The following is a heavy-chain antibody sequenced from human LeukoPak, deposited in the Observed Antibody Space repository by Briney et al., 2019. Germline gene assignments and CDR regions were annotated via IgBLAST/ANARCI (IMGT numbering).Heavy chain of an antibody. V-gene: IGHV4-34*01. CDR3: ARVALVRGVPRGMDV. Sequence: PSETLSLTCAVYGGSFSGYYWSWIRQPPGKGLEWIGEINHRRSTNYNPSLNSRVTISVDKSKNQLSLKLSSVTAADTAVYYCARVALVRGVPRGMDVWGQGTTVTVSS. CDR1: GGSFSGYY. D-gene: IGHD3-10*01. J-gene: IGHJ6*02. CDR2: INHRRST.